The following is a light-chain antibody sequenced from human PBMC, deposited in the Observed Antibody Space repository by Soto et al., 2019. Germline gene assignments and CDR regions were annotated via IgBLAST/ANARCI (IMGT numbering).Light chain of an antibody. Sequence: DIPMTQSPSSLSASVGDRVTITCQASQDVSNYLSWYQQKPGKAPKLLIYAASNLETGVPLRFSGSGSGTHFTFTISSLQPEDIETYYCQQYDNLPFTFGGGSNVEIK. J-gene: IGKJ4*01. CDR1: QDVSNY. V-gene: IGKV1-33*01. CDR3: QQYDNLPFT. CDR2: AAS.